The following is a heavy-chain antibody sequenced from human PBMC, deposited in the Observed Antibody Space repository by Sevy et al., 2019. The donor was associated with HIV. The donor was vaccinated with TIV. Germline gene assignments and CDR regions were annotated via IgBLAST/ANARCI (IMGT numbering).Heavy chain of an antibody. CDR3: AGDVSLGTTDGYYFDF. V-gene: IGHV1-46*01. CDR2: IKPSGETT. J-gene: IGHJ4*02. CDR1: GYTFTSYY. Sequence: ASVKVSCKASGYTFTSYYIHWVRQAPGQGLEWMGIIKPSGETTKYAQKFQGRLTLTKDTSTSTVYMELGSLRSEDTAVYFCAGDVSLGTTDGYYFDFWGQGTLVTVSS. D-gene: IGHD1-1*01.